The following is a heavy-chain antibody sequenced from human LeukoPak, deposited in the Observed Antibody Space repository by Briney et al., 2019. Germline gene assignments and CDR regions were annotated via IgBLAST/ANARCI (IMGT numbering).Heavy chain of an antibody. CDR3: AKEDGDPPARYYGMYV. Sequence: GRSLRLSCAASGFTFSSYGMHWVRQAPGKGLEWVAVISYDGSNKYYADSVKGRFTISRDNSKNTLYLQMNSLRAEDTAVYYCAKEDGDPPARYYGMYVWGQGTTVTVSS. V-gene: IGHV3-30*18. J-gene: IGHJ6*02. D-gene: IGHD4-17*01. CDR2: ISYDGSNK. CDR1: GFTFSSYG.